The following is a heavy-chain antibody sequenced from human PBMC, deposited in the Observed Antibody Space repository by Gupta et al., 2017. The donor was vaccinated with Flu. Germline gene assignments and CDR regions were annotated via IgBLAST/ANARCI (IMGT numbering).Heavy chain of an antibody. CDR1: GFTFSNAW. CDR2: IKSKTDGGTT. V-gene: IGHV3-15*01. CDR3: TTVGTLHSSGWYEGPYYFDY. J-gene: IGHJ4*02. Sequence: EVQLVESGGGLVKPGGSLRLSCAASGFTFSNAWMSWVRQAPGKGLEWVGRIKSKTDGGTTDYAAPVKGRFTISRDDSKNTLYLQRNSLKTEDTAVYYCTTVGTLHSSGWYEGPYYFDYWGQGTLVTVSS. D-gene: IGHD6-19*01.